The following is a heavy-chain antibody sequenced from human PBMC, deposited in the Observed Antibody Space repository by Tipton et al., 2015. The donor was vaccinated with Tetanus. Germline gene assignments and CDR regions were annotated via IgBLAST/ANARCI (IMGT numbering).Heavy chain of an antibody. D-gene: IGHD3-22*01. J-gene: IGHJ6*02. V-gene: IGHV4-4*01. Sequence: TLSLTCNVSAGSITSGNWWTWVRQPPGKGLEWIGEIYHSGITNYNPSLKSRVTISVDKSKNQFSLDLKSVSAADTAVYFCAQRRLEGYDSGGYRYGMDVWGRGTAVTVS. CDR1: AGSITSGNW. CDR2: IYHSGIT. CDR3: AQRRLEGYDSGGYRYGMDV.